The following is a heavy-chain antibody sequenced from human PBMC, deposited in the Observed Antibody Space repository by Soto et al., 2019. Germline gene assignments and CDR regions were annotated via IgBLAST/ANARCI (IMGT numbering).Heavy chain of an antibody. CDR1: GYTFTHYG. CDR2: TSADNGDT. D-gene: IGHD2-2*01. V-gene: IGHV1-18*04. Sequence: ASVKVSCKASGYTFTHYGFSWVRKAPGQGREWMAWTSADNGDTNYAPKLQGRVTLTTDTSTGTAYMELRSLRSDDTAVYYCARDERGTCTSSICYYFEYWGQGTMVTVSS. J-gene: IGHJ4*02. CDR3: ARDERGTCTSSICYYFEY.